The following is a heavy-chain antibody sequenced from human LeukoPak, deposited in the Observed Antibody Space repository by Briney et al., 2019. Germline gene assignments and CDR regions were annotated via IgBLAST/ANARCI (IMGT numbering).Heavy chain of an antibody. CDR2: INPNSGGT. CDR1: GYTFTGYY. CDR3: ARGRMLSLNWFDP. D-gene: IGHD2-8*01. Sequence: ASVKVSCKASGYTFTGYYMHWVRQAPGQGLEWMGWINPNSGGTNYAQKFQGRVTTTRDTSISTAYMELSRLRSDDTAVYYCARGRMLSLNWFDPWGQGTLVTVSS. V-gene: IGHV1-2*02. J-gene: IGHJ5*02.